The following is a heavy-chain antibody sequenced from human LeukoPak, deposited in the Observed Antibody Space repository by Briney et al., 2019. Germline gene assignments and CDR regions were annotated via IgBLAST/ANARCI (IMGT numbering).Heavy chain of an antibody. D-gene: IGHD2-21*02. V-gene: IGHV3-23*01. CDR1: GCTFSSYA. J-gene: IGHJ4*02. CDR2: ISGSGGST. CDR3: AKLGGIVVVTASWY. Sequence: GGSLRLSCAASGCTFSSYAMTWVRQAPGKGLEWVSAISGSGGSTYYADSVKGRFTISRDNSKNTLYLQINSLRAEDTAVYYCAKLGGIVVVTASWYWGQGTLVTVSS.